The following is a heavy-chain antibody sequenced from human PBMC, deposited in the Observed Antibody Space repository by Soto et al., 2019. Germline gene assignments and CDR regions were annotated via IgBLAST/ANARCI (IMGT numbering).Heavy chain of an antibody. Sequence: LRLSCAASGFTFSRLSMGWVRQAPGKGLEWVANIKEDGSEKYSVDSLKGRFTISKDNAKNSLYLQMNSLRADDTAVYYCARARSGYYYNYWGQGVLLNVSS. CDR1: GFTFSRLS. CDR2: IKEDGSEK. CDR3: ARARSGYYYNY. D-gene: IGHD3-22*01. V-gene: IGHV3-7*05. J-gene: IGHJ4*02.